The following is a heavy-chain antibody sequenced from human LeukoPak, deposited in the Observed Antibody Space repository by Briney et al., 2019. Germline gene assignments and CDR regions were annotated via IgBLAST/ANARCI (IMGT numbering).Heavy chain of an antibody. CDR2: INPNSGGT. CDR3: ARGRASGLDY. V-gene: IGHV1-2*06. CDR1: GYTFTGYY. J-gene: IGHJ4*02. D-gene: IGHD6-13*01. Sequence: GASVKVSCKASGYTFTGYYMHWVRQAPGQGLEWMGQINPNSGGTDYAKKFQRRVTMTTDTSISTAYMELTRLTSDDTAVYYCARGRASGLDYWGQGTLVTVSS.